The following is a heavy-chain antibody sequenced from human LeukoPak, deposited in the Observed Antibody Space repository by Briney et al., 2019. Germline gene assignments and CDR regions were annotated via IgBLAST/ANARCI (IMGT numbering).Heavy chain of an antibody. V-gene: IGHV3-21*01. J-gene: IGHJ4*02. CDR2: ISSSSSYI. Sequence: GGSLRLSCAASGFTFSSYSMNRVRQAPGKGLEWVSSISSSSSYIYYADSVKGGVTISRDNAKNSLYLHINRLRAEDRPVYNCARAWPLDYWGQGTLVTVSS. CDR1: GFTFSSYS. CDR3: ARAWPLDY.